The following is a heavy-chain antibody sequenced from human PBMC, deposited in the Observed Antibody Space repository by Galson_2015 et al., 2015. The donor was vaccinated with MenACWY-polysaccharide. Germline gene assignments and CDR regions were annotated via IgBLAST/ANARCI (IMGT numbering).Heavy chain of an antibody. CDR3: ARVGWDYSNYVSWFDP. CDR1: GFTVSSNY. V-gene: IGHV3-53*01. J-gene: IGHJ5*02. Sequence: SLRLSCAASGFTVSSNYMSWVRQAPGKGLEWVSVICSGGSTYYADSVKGRFTISRDNSKNALYLQMNSLRAEDTAVYYCARVGWDYSNYVSWFDPWGQGTLVTVSS. D-gene: IGHD4-11*01. CDR2: ICSGGST.